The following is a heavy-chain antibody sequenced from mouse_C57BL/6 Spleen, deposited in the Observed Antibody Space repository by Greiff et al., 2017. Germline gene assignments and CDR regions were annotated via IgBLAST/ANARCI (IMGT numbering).Heavy chain of an antibody. D-gene: IGHD2-3*01. CDR1: GFTFSSYA. J-gene: IGHJ3*01. V-gene: IGHV5-4*01. CDR2: ISDGGSYT. Sequence: EVKLMESGGGLVKPGGSLKLSCAASGFTFSSYAMSWVRQTPEKRLEWVATISDGGSYTYYPDNVKGRFTISRDNAKNNLYLQMSHLKSEDTAMYYCARDGGYYWFAYWGQGTLVTVSA. CDR3: ARDGGYYWFAY.